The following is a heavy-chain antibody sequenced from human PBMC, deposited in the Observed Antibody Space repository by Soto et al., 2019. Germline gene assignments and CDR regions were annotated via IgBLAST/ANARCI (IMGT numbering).Heavy chain of an antibody. CDR1: GYRFTAYY. Sequence: QVQLVQSGAGVQKPGASVKVSCEASGYRFTAYYMHWVRQAPGQGLEWMAIINPSRGVANYAQRFQGGFTRTRTTSASMVYMELSRLRSEETAVYYCARSPPLRECPGGYCSQFGHWGQGTLVTVS. CDR2: INPSRGVA. J-gene: IGHJ4*02. D-gene: IGHD5-18*01. V-gene: IGHV1-46*01. CDR3: ARSPPLRECPGGYCSQFGH.